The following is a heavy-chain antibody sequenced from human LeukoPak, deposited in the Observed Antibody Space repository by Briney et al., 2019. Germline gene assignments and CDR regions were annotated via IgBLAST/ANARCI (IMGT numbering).Heavy chain of an antibody. J-gene: IGHJ4*02. Sequence: PSETLSLTCTVSGGSISSYYWSWIRQPPGKGLGWIGYIYYSGITKYNPSLKSRVTISVDTSKNQFSLKLSSLTAADTAVYYCARDKYCSSTSCSPLFDYWGQGTLVTVSS. V-gene: IGHV4-59*01. D-gene: IGHD2-2*01. CDR2: IYYSGIT. CDR3: ARDKYCSSTSCSPLFDY. CDR1: GGSISSYY.